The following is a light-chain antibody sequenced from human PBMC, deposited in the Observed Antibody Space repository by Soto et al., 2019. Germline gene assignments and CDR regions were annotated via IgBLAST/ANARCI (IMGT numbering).Light chain of an antibody. J-gene: IGKJ3*01. Sequence: IQMTQSPASVSASVGDRVTITCRASQGLNTWLAWYQQKPGQAPKLLIHAASSLQSGVPSRFRGSGYGTDFTLTISSLQPEDFATYYCQQANTFPPTFGPGTKVYI. V-gene: IGKV1D-12*01. CDR2: AAS. CDR3: QQANTFPPT. CDR1: QGLNTW.